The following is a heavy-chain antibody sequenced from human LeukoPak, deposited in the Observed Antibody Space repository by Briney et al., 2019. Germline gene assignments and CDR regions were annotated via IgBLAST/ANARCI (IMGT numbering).Heavy chain of an antibody. V-gene: IGHV4-59*01. Sequence: PSETLSLTCTVSGGSISSYYWSWIRQPPGKGLEWIGYIYYSGSTNYNPSLKSRVTISVDTSKNQFSLKLSSVTAADTAVYYCARGSYDFWSGYYKYYFDYWGQGTLVTVSS. J-gene: IGHJ4*02. CDR2: IYYSGST. CDR3: ARGSYDFWSGYYKYYFDY. CDR1: GGSISSYY. D-gene: IGHD3-3*01.